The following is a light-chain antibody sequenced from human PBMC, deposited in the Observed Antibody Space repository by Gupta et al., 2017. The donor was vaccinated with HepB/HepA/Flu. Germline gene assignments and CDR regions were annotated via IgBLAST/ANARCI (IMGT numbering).Light chain of an antibody. CDR2: NVS. CDR3: MQGTQHPLT. CDR1: QSLVHNDGNTY. J-gene: IGKJ4*01. Sequence: DIVLTQTPLSSPGTLGQPASIACRSSQSLVHNDGNTYFSWLQQRPGQAPRLIIYNVSNRFSGVPDRFSGSGAGTYFTLKISRVEAEDVGVYYCMQGTQHPLTFGGGTKLEIK. V-gene: IGKV2-24*01.